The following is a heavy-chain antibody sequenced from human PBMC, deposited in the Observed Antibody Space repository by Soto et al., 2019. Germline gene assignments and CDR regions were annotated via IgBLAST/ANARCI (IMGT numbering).Heavy chain of an antibody. CDR3: ARVLQRDDSSGYYSKPLYYYYGMDV. D-gene: IGHD3-22*01. J-gene: IGHJ6*02. Sequence: SETLSLTCAVSGGSISSGGYSWSWIRQPPGKGLEWIGYIYHSGSTYYNPSLKSRVTISVNRSKNQFSLKLSSVTAADTAVYYCARVLQRDDSSGYYSKPLYYYYGMDVWGQGTTVTVSS. V-gene: IGHV4-30-2*01. CDR2: IYHSGST. CDR1: GGSISSGGYS.